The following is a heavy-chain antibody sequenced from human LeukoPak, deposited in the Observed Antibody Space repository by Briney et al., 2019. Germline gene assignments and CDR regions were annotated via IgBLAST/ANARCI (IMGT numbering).Heavy chain of an antibody. V-gene: IGHV4-34*01. D-gene: IGHD3-10*01. CDR1: GGSFSGYY. CDR2: INHSGST. CDR3: ARNRGGGSGSYYNSHYYYYMDV. J-gene: IGHJ6*03. Sequence: SETLSLTCAVYGGSFSGYYWSWIRQPPGKGLEWIGEINHSGSTNYNPPLKSRVTISVDTSKNQFSLKLSSVTAADTAVYYCARNRGGGSGSYYNSHYYYYMDVWGKGTTVTVSS.